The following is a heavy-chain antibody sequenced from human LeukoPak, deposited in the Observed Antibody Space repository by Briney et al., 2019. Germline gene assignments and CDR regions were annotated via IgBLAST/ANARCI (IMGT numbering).Heavy chain of an antibody. V-gene: IGHV4-61*01. Sequence: SETLSLTCTVSGGSVSSGSYYWSWIRQPPGKGLEWIGYIYYSGSSNYNPSLMSRATLSVDTSKSQFSLRLNSMTATDTAVYFCARAVHDSSGYYYGRFDFWGQGSLVTVSS. J-gene: IGHJ4*02. CDR3: ARAVHDSSGYYYGRFDF. D-gene: IGHD3-22*01. CDR1: GGSVSSGSYY. CDR2: IYYSGSS.